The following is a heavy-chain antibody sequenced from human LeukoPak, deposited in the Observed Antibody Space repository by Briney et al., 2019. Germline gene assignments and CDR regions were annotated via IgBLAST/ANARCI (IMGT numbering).Heavy chain of an antibody. D-gene: IGHD3-10*01. CDR3: ARGFLRITMVRGVIIGWFDP. CDR2: INHSGST. J-gene: IGHJ5*02. CDR1: GGSFSGYY. Sequence: SETLSLTCAVYGGSFSGYYWSWIRQPPGKGLEWIGEINHSGSTNYNPSLKSRVTISVDTSKNQFSLKLSSVTAADTAGYYCARGFLRITMVRGVIIGWFDPWGQGTLVTVSS. V-gene: IGHV4-34*01.